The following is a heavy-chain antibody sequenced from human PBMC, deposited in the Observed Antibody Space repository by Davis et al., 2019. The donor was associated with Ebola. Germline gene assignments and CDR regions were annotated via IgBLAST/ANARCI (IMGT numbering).Heavy chain of an antibody. CDR2: LTPLFATP. D-gene: IGHD3-3*01. Sequence: SVKVSCKASGDTFSTNSVIWVRQAPGQGLEWMGELTPLFATPSYSQKFQGRVTITADESTATAYMGLSGLGSEDSAIYYCATAENSFGVVLRHYFESWGQGTLVTVSA. CDR3: ATAENSFGVVLRHYFES. CDR1: GDTFSTNS. J-gene: IGHJ4*02. V-gene: IGHV1-69*13.